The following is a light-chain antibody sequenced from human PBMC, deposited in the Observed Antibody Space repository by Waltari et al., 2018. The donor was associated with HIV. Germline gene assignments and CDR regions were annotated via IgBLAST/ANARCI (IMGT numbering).Light chain of an antibody. V-gene: IGKV3-20*01. CDR2: DAS. CDR1: HSLSNNY. Sequence: ENVLTQSPGTLSLSPGERATLSCRASHSLSNNYLAWYQQKPGQAPRLLIYDASSRATGIPDRFSGSGSGTDFTLTISRLEPEDFAVYDWQQYVTAPVTFGPGTRLDIK. CDR3: QQYVTAPVT. J-gene: IGKJ5*01.